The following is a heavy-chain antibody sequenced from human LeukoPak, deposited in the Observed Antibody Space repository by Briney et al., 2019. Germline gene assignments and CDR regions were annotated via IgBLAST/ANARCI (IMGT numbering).Heavy chain of an antibody. V-gene: IGHV6-1*01. J-gene: IGHJ4*02. D-gene: IGHD3-9*01. Sequence: SQTLSLTRAISGDSVSSNNGAWNWIRQSPSRGLEWLGRTYYRSKWYNDYAGSLMSRITISPDTSKNQFSLQVYSVTPEDTAVYYCARGVGTTGWHTYDFWGQGTLVTVSS. CDR1: GDSVSSNNGA. CDR2: TYYRSKWYN. CDR3: ARGVGTTGWHTYDF.